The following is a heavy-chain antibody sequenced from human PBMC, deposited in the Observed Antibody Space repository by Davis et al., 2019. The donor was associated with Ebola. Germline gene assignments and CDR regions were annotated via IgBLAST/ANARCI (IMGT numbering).Heavy chain of an antibody. CDR1: GYSFTSYW. Sequence: KVSCKGSGYSFTSYWVVWVRQMPGKGLECMGIIFPGDSDTRYSPSFRGQVIFSADKSISTAYLQWSSLKASDTATYYCARAPYYYDVSGFYVDYWGRGTLVTVSS. J-gene: IGHJ4*02. CDR3: ARAPYYYDVSGFYVDY. V-gene: IGHV5-51*01. CDR2: IFPGDSDT. D-gene: IGHD3-22*01.